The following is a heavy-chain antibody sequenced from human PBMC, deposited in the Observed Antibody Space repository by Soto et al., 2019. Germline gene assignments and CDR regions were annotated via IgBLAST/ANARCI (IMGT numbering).Heavy chain of an antibody. CDR1: GGTFSSYA. D-gene: IGHD6-6*01. J-gene: IGHJ6*02. Sequence: SVKVSCKASGGTFSSYAISWVRQAPGQGLEWMGGIIPIFGTANYAQKFQGRVTITADESTSTAYMELSSLRAEDTAVYYCAKDSLEYSSSEMGFYGMDVWGQGTTVTVSS. CDR3: AKDSLEYSSSEMGFYGMDV. CDR2: IIPIFGTA. V-gene: IGHV1-69*13.